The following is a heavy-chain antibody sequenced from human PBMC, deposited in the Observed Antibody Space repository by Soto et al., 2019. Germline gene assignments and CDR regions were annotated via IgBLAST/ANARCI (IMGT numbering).Heavy chain of an antibody. D-gene: IGHD2-15*01. CDR1: GFTFGSSA. J-gene: IGHJ6*02. V-gene: IGHV1-58*01. CDR2: LVVGTGNT. Sequence: SVKVSCKTSGFTFGSSAVQWVRRARGQRLEWIGWLVVGTGNTNYAQKFQQRVTISSDRSTNTVSMELSSLTSEDTAVYYCATGAYCSGGSCSDYYYYYYGMDLWGQGTTVTVSS. CDR3: ATGAYCSGGSCSDYYYYYYGMDL.